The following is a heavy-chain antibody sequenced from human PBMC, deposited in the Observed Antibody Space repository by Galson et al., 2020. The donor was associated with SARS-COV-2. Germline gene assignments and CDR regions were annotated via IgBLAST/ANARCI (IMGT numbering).Heavy chain of an antibody. D-gene: IGHD3-10*01. J-gene: IGHJ5*02. Sequence: ASETLSLTCTVSGGSISSGGYYWSWIRQHPGKGLEWIGYIYYSGSTYYNPSLKSRVTISVDTSKNPFSLKLSSVTAADTAVYYCARVFTLYYGSWRRWCDPWGQGTLVTVSS. CDR3: ARVFTLYYGSWRRWCDP. CDR2: IYYSGST. CDR1: GGSISSGGYY. V-gene: IGHV4-31*03.